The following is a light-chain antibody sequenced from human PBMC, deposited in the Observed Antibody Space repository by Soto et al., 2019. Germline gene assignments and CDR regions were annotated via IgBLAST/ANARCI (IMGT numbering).Light chain of an antibody. CDR2: DNN. CDR3: GTWDSSLSDVV. J-gene: IGLJ2*01. Sequence: QSVLTQPPSVSAAPGQKVTISCSGNNYNIGNNHISWYQQLPGTAPKLLIYDNNKRPSGIPDRFSGSKSGTSVTLAITGLHTGDEADYYCGTWDSSLSDVVFGGGTKLTVL. V-gene: IGLV1-51*01. CDR1: NYNIGNNH.